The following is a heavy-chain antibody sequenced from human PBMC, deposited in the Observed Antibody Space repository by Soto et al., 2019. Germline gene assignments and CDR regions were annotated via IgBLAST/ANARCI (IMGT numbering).Heavy chain of an antibody. D-gene: IGHD3-10*01. CDR1: GFTFSSYA. CDR2: IASNGDGT. CDR3: AKDVYI. Sequence: SGGSLRLSCAASGFTFSSYAMTWVRQAPGKGLEWVSTIASNGDGTYYADSVKGRFTISRDNSKNTLYLQMNSLRAEDTAVYYCAKDVYIWGQGTLVTVSS. V-gene: IGHV3-23*01. J-gene: IGHJ4*02.